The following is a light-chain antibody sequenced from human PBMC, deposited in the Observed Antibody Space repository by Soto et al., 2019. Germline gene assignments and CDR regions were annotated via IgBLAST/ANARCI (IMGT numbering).Light chain of an antibody. CDR3: SSYAGSRNV. CDR1: SSDVGGYNY. CDR2: EVN. V-gene: IGLV2-8*01. J-gene: IGLJ1*01. Sequence: QSALTQPPSASGSPGQSVAISCTGTSSDVGGYNYVSWYQQHPGKAPKLMIYEVNKRPSGVPDRFSGSKSGNTASLTVSGLQDEDEAYYYCSSYAGSRNVFGTGTKVTVL.